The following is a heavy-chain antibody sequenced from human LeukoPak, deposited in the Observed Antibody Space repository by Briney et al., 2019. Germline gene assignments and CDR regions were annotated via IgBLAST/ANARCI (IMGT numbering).Heavy chain of an antibody. J-gene: IGHJ4*02. CDR1: GFTFDDYA. V-gene: IGHV3-9*01. Sequence: GRSLRLSCAASGFTFDDYAMHGVRQAPGKGLEWVSGISWNSGSIGYADSVKGRFTISRDKAKNSLDLQMNSLRGEDRALYYYAKDAGDDGDYPIYYCGQRTLVTASS. CDR3: AKDAGDDGDYPIYY. CDR2: ISWNSGSI. D-gene: IGHD4-17*01.